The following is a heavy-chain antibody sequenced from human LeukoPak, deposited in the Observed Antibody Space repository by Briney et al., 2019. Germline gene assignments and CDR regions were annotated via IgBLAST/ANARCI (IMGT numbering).Heavy chain of an antibody. V-gene: IGHV1-18*01. CDR2: ISAYNGNT. D-gene: IGHD5-24*01. J-gene: IGHJ6*03. Sequence: ASVKVSCKASGYTFTSYGISWVRQAPGQGLEWMGWISAYNGNTNYAQKLQGRVTMTTDTSTSTAYMELRSLRSDDTAVYYCARRDGYEYSYYYMDVWGKGTTVTVSS. CDR3: ARRDGYEYSYYYMDV. CDR1: GYTFTSYG.